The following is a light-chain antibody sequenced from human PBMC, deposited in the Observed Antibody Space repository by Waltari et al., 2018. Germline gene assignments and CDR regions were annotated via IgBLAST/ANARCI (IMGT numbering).Light chain of an antibody. V-gene: IGKV1-39*01. J-gene: IGKJ2*01. CDR2: AAS. CDR1: PSISTY. CDR3: RQSYSIPCA. Sequence: DIQMTQSPSSLSASVGVRVTITCRASPSISTYLNWYQVKPGTAPKLLISAASTLQGGVPSRFSGSGSGADFTLTISKLQPDDYATYYCRQSYSIPCAVGQGTKLEIK.